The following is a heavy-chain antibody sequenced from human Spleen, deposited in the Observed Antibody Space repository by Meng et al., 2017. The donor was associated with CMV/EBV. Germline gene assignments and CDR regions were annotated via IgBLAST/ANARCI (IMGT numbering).Heavy chain of an antibody. CDR2: FSAYNGHT. D-gene: IGHD3-16*01. CDR1: GYSFSTYG. V-gene: IGHV1-18*01. J-gene: IGHJ4*02. CDR3: AGDRLSLLAGASFDS. Sequence: SGYSFSTYGIGWVRQAPGQGLEWMGWFSAYNGHTNYAGKFQGRVSMTTDTSTSTAYMELRSLRSDDTAVYYCAGDRLSLLAGASFDSWGQGTLVTVSS.